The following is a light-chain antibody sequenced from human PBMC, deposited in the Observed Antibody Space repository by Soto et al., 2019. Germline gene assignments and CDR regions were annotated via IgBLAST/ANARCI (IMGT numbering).Light chain of an antibody. Sequence: EIVFTQSPATLSVSPGERVPLPCRASQSVRSKLAWYEQRPGQAPRLLTYGATTRATGIPARFSGSWSGTEFILTISSLPSEDFADYYCQQYAYWWAFGQGTKVDIK. CDR3: QQYAYWWA. V-gene: IGKV3-15*01. CDR1: QSVRSK. CDR2: GAT. J-gene: IGKJ1*01.